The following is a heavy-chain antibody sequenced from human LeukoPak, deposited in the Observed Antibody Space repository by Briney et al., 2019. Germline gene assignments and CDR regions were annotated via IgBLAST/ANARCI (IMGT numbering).Heavy chain of an antibody. Sequence: SETLSLTCSVSGGSISSSSYSWGWIRQPPGKGLEWIGSIYYSGSTYYNPSLKSRVTISVDTSQNQFSLKVSSVTAADTAMYYCARHNYYYRMDVWGQGTTVTVSS. J-gene: IGHJ6*02. CDR2: IYYSGST. V-gene: IGHV4-39*01. CDR3: ARHNYYYRMDV. CDR1: GGSISSSSYS.